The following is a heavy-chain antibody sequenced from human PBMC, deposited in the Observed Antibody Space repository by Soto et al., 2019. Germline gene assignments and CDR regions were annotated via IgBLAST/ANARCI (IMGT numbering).Heavy chain of an antibody. CDR3: AREGGYCSGGSCYVPMDV. V-gene: IGHV1-3*01. D-gene: IGHD2-15*01. Sequence: SVKVSCKDSGYTLTSYAMHWVRQAPGQRLEWMGWINAGNGNTKYSQKFQGRVTITRDTSASTAYMELSSLRSEDTAVYYCAREGGYCSGGSCYVPMDVWGQGTTVTVSS. CDR1: GYTLTSYA. J-gene: IGHJ6*02. CDR2: INAGNGNT.